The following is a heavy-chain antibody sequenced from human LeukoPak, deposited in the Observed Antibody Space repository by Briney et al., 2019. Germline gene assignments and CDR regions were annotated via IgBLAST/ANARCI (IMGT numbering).Heavy chain of an antibody. CDR2: IYYSGST. Sequence: SETLSLTCTVSGGSISSSSYYWGWIRQPPGKGLEWIGSIYYSGSTYYNPSLKSRVTISVDTSKNQFSLKLSSVTAADTAAYYCARHGGWGSSWRHFDYWGQGTLVTVSS. D-gene: IGHD6-13*01. J-gene: IGHJ4*02. CDR3: ARHGGWGSSWRHFDY. V-gene: IGHV4-39*01. CDR1: GGSISSSSYY.